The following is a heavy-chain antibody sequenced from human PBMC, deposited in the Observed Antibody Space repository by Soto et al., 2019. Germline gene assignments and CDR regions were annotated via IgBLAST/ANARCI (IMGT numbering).Heavy chain of an antibody. D-gene: IGHD2-21*02. CDR3: ARVLVFYGGFDP. Sequence: QVQLVESGGGLAKLGGSLRLSCAASGFTFTDYSLSWIRQAPGKGLEWVSYISSSGSTIYYADSVKGRFTISRDNAKNSLYLQMNSLRAEDTAVYYCARVLVFYGGFDPWGQGTLVTVSS. J-gene: IGHJ5*02. CDR2: ISSSGSTI. CDR1: GFTFTDYS. V-gene: IGHV3-11*01.